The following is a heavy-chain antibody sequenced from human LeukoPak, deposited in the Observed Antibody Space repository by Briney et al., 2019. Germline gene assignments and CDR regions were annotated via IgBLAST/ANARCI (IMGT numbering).Heavy chain of an antibody. CDR2: ISHDGSNK. D-gene: IGHD2-2*03. Sequence: GKSLRLSCVASGFTFSNYGMHWVRQAPGKGLEWVAVISHDGSNKYYADSVKGRFTISRDNSKNTRYLHMNSLRAEATAASYCAKDPGYCSSTRCYKNRGYWYFDLWGRGTLVTVSS. CDR1: GFTFSNYG. V-gene: IGHV3-30*18. CDR3: AKDPGYCSSTRCYKNRGYWYFDL. J-gene: IGHJ2*01.